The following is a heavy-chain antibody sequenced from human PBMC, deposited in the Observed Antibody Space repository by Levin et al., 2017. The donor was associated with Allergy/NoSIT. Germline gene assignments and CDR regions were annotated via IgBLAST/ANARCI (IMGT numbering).Heavy chain of an antibody. CDR3: ARLLRTNTALDY. CDR2: IIPILGIA. Sequence: GGSLRLSCKASGGTSSSYAISWVRQAPGQGLEWMGRIIPILGIANYAQKFQGRVTITADKSTSTAYMELSSLRSEDTAVYYCARLLRTNTALDYWGQGTLVTVSS. CDR1: GGTSSSYA. J-gene: IGHJ4*02. D-gene: IGHD5-18*01. V-gene: IGHV1-69*04.